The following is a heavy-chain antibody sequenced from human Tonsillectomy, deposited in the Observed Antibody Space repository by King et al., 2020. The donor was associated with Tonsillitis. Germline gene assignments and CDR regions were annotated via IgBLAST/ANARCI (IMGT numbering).Heavy chain of an antibody. D-gene: IGHD6-19*01. Sequence: QLQESGPGLVKPSETLSLTCTVSGGSISYYFWSWIRQPPGKGLEWIGYIYDSGGTNNNPSPHSRVTISVKTSKNQFSLRLSSVTAADTAVYYCARDSIAVAGRGWFDLWGQGTLVTVSS. CDR1: GGSISYYF. J-gene: IGHJ5*02. CDR2: IYDSGGT. CDR3: ARDSIAVAGRGWFDL. V-gene: IGHV4-59*01.